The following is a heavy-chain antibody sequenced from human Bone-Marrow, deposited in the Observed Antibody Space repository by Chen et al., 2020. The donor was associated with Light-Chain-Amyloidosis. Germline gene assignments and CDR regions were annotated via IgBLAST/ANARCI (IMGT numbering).Heavy chain of an antibody. V-gene: IGHV5-10-1*03. J-gene: IGHJ4*02. Sequence: EVQLVQSGAEVKKPGEPLRISCTGSGNIFSSYWISWVRQMPGKGLEWMGRIDLSDFDTNYSPSFQGHVTISVDKSINTAHLQWSRLEASDTAIYYCARQGYYEISGYSDYWGQGTLVTVSS. CDR1: GNIFSSYW. CDR2: IDLSDFDT. CDR3: ARQGYYEISGYSDY. D-gene: IGHD3-22*01.